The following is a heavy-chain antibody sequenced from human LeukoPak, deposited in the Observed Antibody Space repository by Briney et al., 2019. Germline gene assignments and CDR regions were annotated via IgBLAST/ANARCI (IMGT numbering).Heavy chain of an antibody. CDR1: GYSVTSSW. CDR2: IYPGDSDT. Sequence: GESLQISCRASGYSVTSSWIAWVRQMPGKGLEWMGIIYPGDSDTRYSPSFQGQVTISADKSISTAFLQWSSLKASDTAMHYCARGPRWYFDLWGRGTLVTVSS. J-gene: IGHJ2*01. CDR3: ARGPRWYFDL. V-gene: IGHV5-51*01.